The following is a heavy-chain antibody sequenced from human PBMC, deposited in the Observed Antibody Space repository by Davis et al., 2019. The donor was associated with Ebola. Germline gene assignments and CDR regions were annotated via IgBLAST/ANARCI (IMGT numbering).Heavy chain of an antibody. CDR1: GYTFSTYA. V-gene: IGHV1-3*01. CDR3: ARDSHVDIVATIYGMDV. D-gene: IGHD5-12*01. CDR2: INAGNGNT. J-gene: IGHJ6*02. Sequence: AASVKVSCKASGYTFSTYAMHWVRQAPGQRLEWMGWINAGNGNTKYSQELQGRVSIIRDTSASTAYMELSSLRSEDTAVYYCARDSHVDIVATIYGMDVWGQGTTVTVSS.